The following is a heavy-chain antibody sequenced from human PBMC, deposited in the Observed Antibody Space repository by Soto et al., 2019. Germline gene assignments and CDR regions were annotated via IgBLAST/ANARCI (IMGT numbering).Heavy chain of an antibody. CDR2: INPSGGST. D-gene: IGHD5-18*01. CDR1: GYTFTSYY. Sequence: GASVKVSCKASGYTFTSYYMHWVRQAPGQGLEWMGIINPSGGSTSYAQKFQGRVNMTRDTSTSTVYMELNSLRAEDTAVYYCAREVDRALVGSPHYFDYWGQGTLVTVSS. CDR3: AREVDRALVGSPHYFDY. V-gene: IGHV1-46*01. J-gene: IGHJ4*01.